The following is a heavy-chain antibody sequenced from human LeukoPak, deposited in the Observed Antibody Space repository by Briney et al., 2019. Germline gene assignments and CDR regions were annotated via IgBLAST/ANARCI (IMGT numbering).Heavy chain of an antibody. CDR3: ARDRGWMGATHQEDNWFDP. V-gene: IGHV4-39*07. D-gene: IGHD1-26*01. CDR1: GDSISGTSFY. CDR2: VYYTGTT. J-gene: IGHJ5*02. Sequence: PSETLSLTCTVSGDSISGTSFYWGWIRQPPGKGLEYIGSVYYTGTTYYNPSLKSRVTISVDTSKNQFSLKLSSVTAADTAVYYCARDRGWMGATHQEDNWFDPWGQGTLVTVSS.